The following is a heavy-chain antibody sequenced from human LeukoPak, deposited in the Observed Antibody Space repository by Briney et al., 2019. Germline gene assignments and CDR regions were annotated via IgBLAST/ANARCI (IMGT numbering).Heavy chain of an antibody. CDR3: ARSPDILTGENFDY. Sequence: ASVKVSCKASGYTFTSYGISWVRQAPGQGLEWMGWINLNSGGTNDAQKFQDRGTMTRDTSISTAYMELSRLRSDDTAVYYCARSPDILTGENFDYWGQGTLVTVSS. CDR2: INLNSGGT. J-gene: IGHJ4*02. CDR1: GYTFTSYG. D-gene: IGHD3-9*01. V-gene: IGHV1-2*02.